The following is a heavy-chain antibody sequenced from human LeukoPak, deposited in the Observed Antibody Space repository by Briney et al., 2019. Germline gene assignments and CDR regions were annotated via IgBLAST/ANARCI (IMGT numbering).Heavy chain of an antibody. CDR2: INTDGSST. CDR1: GFTFNSYW. D-gene: IGHD2-2*02. Sequence: GGSLRLSCAASGFTFNSYWMHWGRQVPGKGLVWVSRINTDGSSTSYADSVKGRFTISRDNAKNTLYLQVNSLRAEDTAVYYCARSQYCSSRTSCFTYFDYWGQGTLVTVSS. J-gene: IGHJ4*02. CDR3: ARSQYCSSRTSCFTYFDY. V-gene: IGHV3-74*01.